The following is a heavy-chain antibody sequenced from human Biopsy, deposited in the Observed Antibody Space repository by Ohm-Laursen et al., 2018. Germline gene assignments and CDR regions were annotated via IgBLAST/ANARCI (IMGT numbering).Heavy chain of an antibody. Sequence: TLSLTCTVSGGSLNFYYWSWIRQPPGKGLEWIGYINHSGHTNYNPSLKSRLTMSVDTSKNQFSLKLTSVTAADTAVYYCARDRIAYCTATSCDNFGLDVWGQGTTVTVSS. CDR1: GGSLNFYY. V-gene: IGHV4-59*01. CDR3: ARDRIAYCTATSCDNFGLDV. D-gene: IGHD2-8*02. CDR2: INHSGHT. J-gene: IGHJ6*02.